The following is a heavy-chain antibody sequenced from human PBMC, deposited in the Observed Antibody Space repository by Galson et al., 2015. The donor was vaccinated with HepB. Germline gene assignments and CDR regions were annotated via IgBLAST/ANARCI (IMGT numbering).Heavy chain of an antibody. V-gene: IGHV4-39*07. CDR1: GGSISSSNYY. D-gene: IGHD3-16*01. CDR2: IYFSGTT. J-gene: IGHJ4*02. Sequence: CTVSGGSISSSNYYWGWIRQPPGKGLEWIGSIYFSGTTYYNPSLKSRVTISVDTSKNQFSLKLSSVTAADTAVYYCARERWVLWGFDYWGQGTLVTVSS. CDR3: ARERWVLWGFDY.